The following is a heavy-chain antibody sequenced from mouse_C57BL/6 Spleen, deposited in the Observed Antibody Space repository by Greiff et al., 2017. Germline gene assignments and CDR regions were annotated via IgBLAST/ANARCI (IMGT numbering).Heavy chain of an antibody. Sequence: EVQLQQSVAELVRPGASVKLSCTASGFNIKNTYMHWVKQRPEQGLEWIGRIDPADGNTKYAPKFQGKATITADTSSNTAYLQLSSLASEDPAIYYCAIPEYSGSSPFDYWGQGTTLTVSS. CDR2: IDPADGNT. D-gene: IGHD1-1*01. V-gene: IGHV14-3*01. CDR3: AIPEYSGSSPFDY. J-gene: IGHJ2*01. CDR1: GFNIKNTY.